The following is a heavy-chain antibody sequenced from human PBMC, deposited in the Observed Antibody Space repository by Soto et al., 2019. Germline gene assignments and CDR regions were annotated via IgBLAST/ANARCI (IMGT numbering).Heavy chain of an antibody. J-gene: IGHJ4*02. CDR3: TRPHSSSWYTGGY. D-gene: IGHD6-13*01. CDR2: IRSKANSYAT. V-gene: IGHV3-73*02. CDR1: GFTFSGSA. Sequence: EVQLVESGGGLVQPGGSLKLSCAASGFTFSGSAMHWVRQASGKGLEWVGRIRSKANSYATAYAASVKGRFTISRDDSKNTAYLQMNSLKTEDTAVYYCTRPHSSSWYTGGYWGQGTLVTVSS.